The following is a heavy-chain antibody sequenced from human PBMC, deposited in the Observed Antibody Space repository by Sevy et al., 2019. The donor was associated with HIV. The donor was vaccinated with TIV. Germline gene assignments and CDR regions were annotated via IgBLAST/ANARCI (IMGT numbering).Heavy chain of an antibody. CDR2: ISGSGGST. CDR1: GFTFSSYA. V-gene: IGHV3-23*01. CDR3: AKERGVPWGAYYFDY. J-gene: IGHJ4*02. Sequence: GGSLRLSCAASGFTFSSYAMSWVRQAPGKGLEWVSGISGSGGSTYYADSVKGRFTISRDNSKNRLYLQMNGLRAEDTAVYYCAKERGVPWGAYYFDYWGQGTLVTVSS. D-gene: IGHD1-1*01.